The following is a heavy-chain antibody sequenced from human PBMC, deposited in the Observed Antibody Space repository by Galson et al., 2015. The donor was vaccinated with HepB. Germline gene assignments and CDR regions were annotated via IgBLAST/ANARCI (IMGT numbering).Heavy chain of an antibody. CDR3: AKFQVISRYYYYYGMDV. CDR2: ISGSGGST. J-gene: IGHJ6*02. Sequence: SLRLSCAASGFTFSSYAMSWVRQAPGKGLEWVSAISGSGGSTYYADSVKGRFTISRDNSKNTLYLQMNSLRAEDTAVYYCAKFQVISRYYYYYGMDVWGQGTTVTVSS. D-gene: IGHD3-22*01. V-gene: IGHV3-23*01. CDR1: GFTFSSYA.